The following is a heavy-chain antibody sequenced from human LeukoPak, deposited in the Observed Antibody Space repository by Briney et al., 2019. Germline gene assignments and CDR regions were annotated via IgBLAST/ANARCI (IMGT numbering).Heavy chain of an antibody. V-gene: IGHV3-23*01. CDR3: ARGRYYDNSVYYYFDY. CDR1: GFTFSSYA. Sequence: VGSLRLSCAASGFTFSSYAMSWVRQAPGMGLAWVSAISGSGGSTYYADSVKGRFTISRDTSKNTLYLQMNSLRAEDTAVYYCARGRYYDNSVYYYFDYWGQGTLVTVSS. J-gene: IGHJ4*02. D-gene: IGHD3-22*01. CDR2: ISGSGGST.